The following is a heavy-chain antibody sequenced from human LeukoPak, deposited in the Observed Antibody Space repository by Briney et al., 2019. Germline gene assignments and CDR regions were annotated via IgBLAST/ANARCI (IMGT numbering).Heavy chain of an antibody. CDR1: GFTFEKHG. CDR2: LNWNGGST. J-gene: IGHJ3*01. V-gene: IGHV3-20*04. Sequence: PGGSLRLSCAASGFTFEKHGMSWVRQVPGKGLEWVSGLNWNGGSTGYADSVKGRFTISRDNAKKSLYLQMNSLRAEDTALYYCARDGSYIGLDVWGQGTTVTVSS. CDR3: ARDGSYIGLDV. D-gene: IGHD3-10*01.